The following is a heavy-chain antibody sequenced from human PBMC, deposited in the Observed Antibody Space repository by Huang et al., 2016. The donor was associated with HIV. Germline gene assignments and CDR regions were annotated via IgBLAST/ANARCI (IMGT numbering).Heavy chain of an antibody. D-gene: IGHD3-3*01. Sequence: QVQLVQSGAEVKKPGSSVKISCKAYGGPFSNFDFSWVRQSPGQGLEWIGGIMPFFGTRRLSQKGQCRVTLTTDTNAETAYMQMGDLTTDDSAVYYCATGTAVPGGKFFSLEKWGQGTLVTVSS. V-gene: IGHV1-69*06. CDR1: GGPFSNFD. J-gene: IGHJ4*02. CDR3: ATGTAVPGGKFFSLEK. CDR2: IMPFFGTR.